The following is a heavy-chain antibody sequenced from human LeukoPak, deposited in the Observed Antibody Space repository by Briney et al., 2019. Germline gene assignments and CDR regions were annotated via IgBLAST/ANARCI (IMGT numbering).Heavy chain of an antibody. CDR1: GYIFSDYY. D-gene: IGHD6-19*01. CDR2: IKPDSGGT. Sequence: ASVKVSCKASGYIFSDYYMHWVRQAPGQGLEWMGWIKPDSGGTNYEQKFQGRVIMTLDTSISTAYMELTRLTSDDTAVYYCARLAVAGSRGQGTLVTVSS. J-gene: IGHJ4*02. CDR3: ARLAVAGS. V-gene: IGHV1-2*02.